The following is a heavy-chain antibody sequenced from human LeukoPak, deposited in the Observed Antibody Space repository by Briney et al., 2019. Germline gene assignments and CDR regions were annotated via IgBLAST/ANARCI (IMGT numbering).Heavy chain of an antibody. J-gene: IGHJ4*02. Sequence: GGSLRLSCAASGFTFSSYDMHWVRQATGKGLEWVSAIGAAGDPYYPGSVKGRFTISRENAKNSLYLQMNSLRAGDTAVYYCARSSSGYYFDYWGQGTLVAVSS. CDR2: IGAAGDP. CDR3: ARSSSGYYFDY. CDR1: GFTFSSYD. D-gene: IGHD6-19*01. V-gene: IGHV3-13*05.